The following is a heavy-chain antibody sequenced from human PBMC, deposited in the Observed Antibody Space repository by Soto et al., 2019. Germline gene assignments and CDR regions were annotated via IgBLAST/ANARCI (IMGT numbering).Heavy chain of an antibody. CDR3: AHRPRGYAYYFDS. V-gene: IGHV2-5*02. J-gene: IGHJ4*02. Sequence: QITLKESGPTLVKPTQTLTLTCTFSGFSLRTRGVAVGWFRQPPGKALEWVALIYWDEDKWYRPSLNSRLTIADDTSKTQVVLTMTNVDPVDTATYYCAHRPRGYAYYFDSWGQGILVTVSS. D-gene: IGHD5-12*01. CDR2: IYWDEDK. CDR1: GFSLRTRGVA.